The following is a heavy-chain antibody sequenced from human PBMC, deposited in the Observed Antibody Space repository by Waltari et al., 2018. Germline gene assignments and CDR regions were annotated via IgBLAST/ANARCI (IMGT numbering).Heavy chain of an antibody. Sequence: QVQLVESGGGVVQPGRSLRLSCAASGFTVGSYAMHWVRQAPGKGLEWLAVKSYDGSNKYYADSLKGRFTISRDNSKNTLYLQMNSLRAEDTAVYYCAREENSEPTTPVGWGYWGQGTLVTVSS. V-gene: IGHV3-30*01. CDR3: AREENSEPTTPVGWGY. D-gene: IGHD4-17*01. CDR2: KSYDGSNK. CDR1: GFTVGSYA. J-gene: IGHJ4*02.